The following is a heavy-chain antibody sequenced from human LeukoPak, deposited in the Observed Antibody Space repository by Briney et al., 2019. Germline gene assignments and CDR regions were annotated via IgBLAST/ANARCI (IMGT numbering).Heavy chain of an antibody. CDR1: GFTFSDYY. CDR2: ISSSSSYI. J-gene: IGHJ4*02. D-gene: IGHD5-12*01. CDR3: ASHSGYDIQKRDY. V-gene: IGHV3-11*06. Sequence: PGGSLRLSCAASGFTFSDYYMSWIRQAPGKGLEWVSSISSSSSYIYYADSVKGRFTISRDNAKNSLYLQMNSLRAEDTAVYYCASHSGYDIQKRDYWGQGTLVTVSS.